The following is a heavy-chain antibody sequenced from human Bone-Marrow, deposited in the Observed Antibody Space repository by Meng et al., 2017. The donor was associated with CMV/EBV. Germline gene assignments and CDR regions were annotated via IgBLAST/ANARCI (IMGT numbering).Heavy chain of an antibody. Sequence: VGSGGGLGEPGVSLRLSLVASASTFNAIWVHWVRQAPGKGLVWVSAISGSGGSTYYADSVKGRFTISRDNSKNTLYLQMNSLRAEDTAVYYCAKDRGGSYYGYWGQGTLVTVSS. V-gene: IGHV3-23*04. CDR1: ASTFNAIW. CDR2: ISGSGGST. CDR3: AKDRGGSYYGY. D-gene: IGHD1-26*01. J-gene: IGHJ4*02.